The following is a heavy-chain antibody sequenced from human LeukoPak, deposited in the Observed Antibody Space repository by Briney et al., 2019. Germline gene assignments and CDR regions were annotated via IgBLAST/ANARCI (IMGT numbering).Heavy chain of an antibody. D-gene: IGHD2-2*01. CDR3: AKASGYCSSTSCYAVDY. V-gene: IGHV3-23*01. J-gene: IGHJ4*02. CDR1: RFTFSSYA. CDR2: ISGSGGST. Sequence: QPGGSLRLSCAASRFTFSSYAMSWVRQAPGKGLEWVSAISGSGGSTYYADSVKGRFTISRDNSKNTLYLQMNSLRAEDTAVYYCAKASGYCSSTSCYAVDYWGQGTLVTVSS.